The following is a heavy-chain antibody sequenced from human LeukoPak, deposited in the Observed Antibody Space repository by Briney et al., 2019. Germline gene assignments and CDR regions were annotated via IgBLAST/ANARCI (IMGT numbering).Heavy chain of an antibody. CDR1: GFPFRTYS. J-gene: IGHJ4*02. CDR3: ARDSRPGIVGAPID. D-gene: IGHD1-26*01. Sequence: GGTLGLSCAASGFPFRTYSMNWVSRPPGRGLEWGSSITSNSSYIYYADSVKGRFTISRDNAKNSLYLQMNSLRAEDTAVYYCARDSRPGIVGAPIDWGQGTLVTVSS. V-gene: IGHV3-21*01. CDR2: ITSNSSYI.